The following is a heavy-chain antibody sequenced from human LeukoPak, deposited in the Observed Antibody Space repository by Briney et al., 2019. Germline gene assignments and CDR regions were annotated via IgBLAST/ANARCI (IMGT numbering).Heavy chain of an antibody. CDR3: ARTAKQSLWFGEFFP. V-gene: IGHV3-48*04. Sequence: PGGSLRLSCAASGFTVSSNYMSWVRQAPGKGLEWVAFISTSPITSYYAESVKGRFTISRDNAKNSLFLQMHSLRAEDTAVYYCARTAKQSLWFGEFFPWGQGTLVTVSS. CDR1: GFTVSSNY. D-gene: IGHD3-10*01. CDR2: ISTSPITS. J-gene: IGHJ5*02.